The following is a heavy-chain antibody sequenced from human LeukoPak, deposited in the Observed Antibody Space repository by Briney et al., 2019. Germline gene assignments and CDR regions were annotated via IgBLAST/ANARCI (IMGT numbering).Heavy chain of an antibody. V-gene: IGHV3-30*04. D-gene: IGHD5-18*01. CDR3: AKGRTGFSYGYGIDY. Sequence: GGSLRLSCEVSGFTFSSYAMHWVRQAPGKGLEWVAVISSDGSKKDYADSVKGRFTISRDNSKNTLYLQMNSLRAEDAAIYYCAKGRTGFSYGYGIDYWGQGTLVTVSS. CDR1: GFTFSSYA. CDR2: ISSDGSKK. J-gene: IGHJ4*02.